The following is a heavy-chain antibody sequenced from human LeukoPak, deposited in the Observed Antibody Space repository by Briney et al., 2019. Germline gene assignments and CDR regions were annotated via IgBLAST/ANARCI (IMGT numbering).Heavy chain of an antibody. CDR2: ISSDGSNK. CDR3: ARGGYSGTYYFDY. D-gene: IGHD1-26*01. V-gene: IGHV3-30*03. CDR1: GFTFSTYG. J-gene: IGHJ4*02. Sequence: PGGSLRLSCAASGFTFSTYGMHWVRQAPGKGLEWVAVISSDGSNKYYADSVKTRFTISRDNSENTLYLQMNSLRAEDTAVYYCARGGYSGTYYFDYWGQGTLVTVSS.